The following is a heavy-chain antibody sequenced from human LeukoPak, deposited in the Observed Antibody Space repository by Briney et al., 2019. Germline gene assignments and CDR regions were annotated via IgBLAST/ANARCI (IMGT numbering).Heavy chain of an antibody. V-gene: IGHV4-4*02. Sequence: SETLSLTCAVSGGSISSSNWWSWVRQPPGKGLEWIGEIYHSGSTNYNPSLKSRVTISVDKSKNQFSLKLSSVTAADTAVCYCARDILLGYCSGGSCYSIYYYYGMDVWGQGTTVTVSS. D-gene: IGHD2-15*01. CDR3: ARDILLGYCSGGSCYSIYYYYGMDV. CDR2: IYHSGST. CDR1: GGSISSSNW. J-gene: IGHJ6*02.